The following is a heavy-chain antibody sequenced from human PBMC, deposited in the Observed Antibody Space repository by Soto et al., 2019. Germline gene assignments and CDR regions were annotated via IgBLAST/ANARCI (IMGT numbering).Heavy chain of an antibody. CDR2: IYYSGST. V-gene: IGHV4-31*03. Sequence: QVQLQESGPGLVKPSQTLSLTCTVSGGSISSGGYYWSWIRQHPGKGLEWIGYIYYSGSTYYNPSLKSRVTIPVDTSKNQFSLKLSSVTAADTAVYYCARSRSGYSNDAFDIWGQGTMVTVSS. J-gene: IGHJ3*02. D-gene: IGHD3-22*01. CDR3: ARSRSGYSNDAFDI. CDR1: GGSISSGGYY.